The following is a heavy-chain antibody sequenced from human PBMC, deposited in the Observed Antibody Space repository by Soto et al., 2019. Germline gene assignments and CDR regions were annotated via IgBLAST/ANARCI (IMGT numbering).Heavy chain of an antibody. J-gene: IGHJ4*02. CDR2: INHRGST. Sequence: QVQLQQWGAGLLKPSETLSLTCAVYGGSFSGYYWSWIRQPPGKGLEWIGEINHRGSTNYNPSLNSRVTISGDTSKNQFFLELSSVTAADTAVYYCARRFLYDYYDSSGYYSYWGQGTLVTVSS. V-gene: IGHV4-34*01. CDR3: ARRFLYDYYDSSGYYSY. CDR1: GGSFSGYY. D-gene: IGHD3-22*01.